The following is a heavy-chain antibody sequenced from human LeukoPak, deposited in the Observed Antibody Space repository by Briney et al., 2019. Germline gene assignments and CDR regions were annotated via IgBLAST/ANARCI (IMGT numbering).Heavy chain of an antibody. J-gene: IGHJ4*02. CDR2: ISAYNGNT. V-gene: IGHV1-18*01. D-gene: IGHD6-19*01. CDR3: ARDMRYSSGWHVED. Sequence: GASVKVSSKASGYTFTSYGISWVRQAPGQGLEWMGWISAYNGNTNYAQKLQGRVTMTTDTSTSTAYMELRSLRSDDTAVYYCARDMRYSSGWHVEDWGQGTLVTVSS. CDR1: GYTFTSYG.